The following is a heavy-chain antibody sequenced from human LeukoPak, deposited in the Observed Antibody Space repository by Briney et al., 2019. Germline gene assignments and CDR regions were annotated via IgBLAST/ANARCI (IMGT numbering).Heavy chain of an antibody. D-gene: IGHD3-10*01. Sequence: GSSVKVSCKASGGTFSSYAISWVRQAPGQGLEWMGGIIPIFGTANYAQKFQGRVTITTDESTSTAYMELSSLRSEDTAVYYCASSGTSRLWFGDFRAPFDYWGQGTLVTVSS. CDR3: ASSGTSRLWFGDFRAPFDY. CDR1: GGTFSSYA. CDR2: IIPIFGTA. J-gene: IGHJ4*02. V-gene: IGHV1-69*05.